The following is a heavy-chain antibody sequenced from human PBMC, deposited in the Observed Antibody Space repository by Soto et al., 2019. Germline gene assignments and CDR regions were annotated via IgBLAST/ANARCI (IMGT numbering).Heavy chain of an antibody. CDR1: GFTFSSYG. Sequence: QVQLVESGGGVVQPGRSLRLSCAASGFTFSSYGMHWVRQAPGKGLEWVAVIWYDGSNKYYADSVKGRFTISRDNSKNTLYLRMNSLRAEDRAVYYCARRIGPIDYWGQGTLVTVSS. CDR3: ARRIGPIDY. J-gene: IGHJ4*02. CDR2: IWYDGSNK. D-gene: IGHD2-15*01. V-gene: IGHV3-33*01.